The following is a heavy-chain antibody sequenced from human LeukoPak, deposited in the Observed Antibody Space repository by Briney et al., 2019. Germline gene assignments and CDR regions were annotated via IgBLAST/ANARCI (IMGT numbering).Heavy chain of an antibody. D-gene: IGHD6-19*01. CDR2: ISWNSGSI. J-gene: IGHJ6*02. V-gene: IGHV3-9*01. CDR3: AKDKGSGWYAGYGMDV. Sequence: GGSLRLSCAASGFTFDDYAMHWVRQAPGKGLEWVSGISWNSGSIGYADSVKGRFTISRDNAKNSLYLQMNSLRAEDTALYYCAKDKGSGWYAGYGMDVWGQGTTVTVSS. CDR1: GFTFDDYA.